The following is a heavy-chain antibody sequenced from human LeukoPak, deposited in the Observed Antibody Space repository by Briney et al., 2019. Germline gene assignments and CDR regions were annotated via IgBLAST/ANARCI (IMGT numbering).Heavy chain of an antibody. Sequence: GGSLRLSFTASGFTFGVYAMSWVRQAPGKGLEWVGFIRSKAYGGTTEYAASVKGRFTISRDDSKSIAYLQMNSLKTEDTAVYYCTRRADFWSGYYSHWGQGTLVTVSS. V-gene: IGHV3-49*04. D-gene: IGHD3-3*01. J-gene: IGHJ4*02. CDR3: TRRADFWSGYYSH. CDR2: IRSKAYGGTT. CDR1: GFTFGVYA.